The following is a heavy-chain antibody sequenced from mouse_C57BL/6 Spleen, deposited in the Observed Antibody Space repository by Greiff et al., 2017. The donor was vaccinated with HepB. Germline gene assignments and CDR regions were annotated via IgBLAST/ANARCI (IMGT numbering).Heavy chain of an antibody. Sequence: QVQLQQPGAELVKPGASVKLSCKASGYTFTSYWMHWVKQRPGQGLEWIGMIHPNSGSTNYNEKFKSKATLTVDKSSSTAYMQLSSLTSEDSAVYYCARGGDDYDGYFDVWGTGTTVTVSS. D-gene: IGHD2-4*01. CDR1: GYTFTSYW. V-gene: IGHV1-64*01. J-gene: IGHJ1*03. CDR3: ARGGDDYDGYFDV. CDR2: IHPNSGST.